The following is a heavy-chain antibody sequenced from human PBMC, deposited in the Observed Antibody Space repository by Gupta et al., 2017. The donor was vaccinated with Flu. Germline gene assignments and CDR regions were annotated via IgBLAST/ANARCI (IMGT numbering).Heavy chain of an antibody. Sequence: QVQLVQSGAEVKKPGSSVKVSCKASGSTFSSYAISWVRQAPGQGLEWMGGIIPTFGTANYAQKFQGRVTITADESTSTAYMELSSLRSEDTAVDYCARERFDSGGRNEFDYWGQGTRVTVSS. CDR3: ARERFDSGGRNEFDY. CDR1: GSTFSSYA. J-gene: IGHJ4*02. CDR2: IIPTFGTA. V-gene: IGHV1-69*01. D-gene: IGHD2-15*01.